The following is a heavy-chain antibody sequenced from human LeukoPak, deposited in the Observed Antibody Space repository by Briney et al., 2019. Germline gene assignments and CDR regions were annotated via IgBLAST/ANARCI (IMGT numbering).Heavy chain of an antibody. D-gene: IGHD4-17*01. CDR3: ARDSRGDYEFDY. J-gene: IGHJ4*02. CDR1: GYTFTGYY. Sequence: ASVKVSCKASGYTFTGYYMHWVRQAPGQGLEWMGIINPSGGSTSYAQKFQGRVTMTRDMSTSTVYMELSSLRSEDTAVYYCARDSRGDYEFDYWGQGTLVTVSS. CDR2: INPSGGST. V-gene: IGHV1-46*01.